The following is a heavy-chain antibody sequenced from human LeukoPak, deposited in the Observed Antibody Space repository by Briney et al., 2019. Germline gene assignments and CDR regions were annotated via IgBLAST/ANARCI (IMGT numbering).Heavy chain of an antibody. D-gene: IGHD3-22*01. CDR2: LNTAGNKI. Sequence: GGSLRLSCAASGFTFRDYFMIWIRQAPGKGLEGVAYLNTAGNKIYYADSVKGRFTISRDNAKNSLYLQMNTLRAEDPAVYYCPRATYDRSAVDAFDIWGQATTVTVSP. CDR3: PRATYDRSAVDAFDI. CDR1: GFTFRDYF. J-gene: IGHJ3*02. V-gene: IGHV3-11*01.